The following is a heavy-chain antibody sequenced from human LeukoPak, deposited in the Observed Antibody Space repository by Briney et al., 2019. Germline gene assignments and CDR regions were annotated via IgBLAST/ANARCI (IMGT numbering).Heavy chain of an antibody. V-gene: IGHV3-7*03. CDR3: AREYCSGGSCYSDY. J-gene: IGHJ4*02. D-gene: IGHD2-15*01. CDR1: GFTFSSYW. CDR2: IKQDGSEK. Sequence: PGGSLRLSCAASGFTFSSYWMSWVRQAPGKGLEWVANIKQDGSEKYYVDSVKGRFTISRDNAKNSLYLQMNSLRAEDTAIYYCAREYCSGGSCYSDYWGQGTLVTVSS.